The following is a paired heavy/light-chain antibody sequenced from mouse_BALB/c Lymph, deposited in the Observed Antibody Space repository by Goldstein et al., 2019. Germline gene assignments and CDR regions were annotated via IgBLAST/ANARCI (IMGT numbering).Heavy chain of an antibody. V-gene: IGHV1S81*02. Sequence: QVQLQQPGAELVKPGASVKLSCKASGYTFTSYWMHWVKQRPGQGLEWIGEINPSNGRTNYNEKFKSKATLTVDKSSSTAYMQLSSLTSEDSAVYYCARNGSPYWYFDVWGAGTTVTVSS. J-gene: IGHJ1*01. D-gene: IGHD1-1*01. CDR1: GYTFTSYW. CDR3: ARNGSPYWYFDV. CDR2: INPSNGRT.
Light chain of an antibody. V-gene: IGKV4-59*01. CDR1: SSVSY. Sequence: QIVLTQSPAIMSASPGEKVTMTCSASSSVSYMHWYQQKSGTSPKRWIYDTSKLASGVPARFSGSGSGTSYSLTISSMEAEDAATYYCQQWSSNMYTFGGGTKLEIK. CDR3: QQWSSNMYT. J-gene: IGKJ2*01. CDR2: DTS.